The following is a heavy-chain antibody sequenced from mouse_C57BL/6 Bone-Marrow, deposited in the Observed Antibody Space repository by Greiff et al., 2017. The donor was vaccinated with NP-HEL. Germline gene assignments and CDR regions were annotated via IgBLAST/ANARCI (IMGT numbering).Heavy chain of an antibody. CDR1: GYTFTSYG. J-gene: IGHJ3*01. Sequence: QVQLQQSGAELARPGASVKLSCKASGYTFTSYGISWVKQRTGQGLEWIGEIYPRSGNTYYNEKFKGKATLTADKSYSTAYMELRSLTSEDSEVYICASYEGSSGTAWFAYWGQGTLVTVSA. V-gene: IGHV1-81*01. D-gene: IGHD3-2*02. CDR2: IYPRSGNT. CDR3: ASYEGSSGTAWFAY.